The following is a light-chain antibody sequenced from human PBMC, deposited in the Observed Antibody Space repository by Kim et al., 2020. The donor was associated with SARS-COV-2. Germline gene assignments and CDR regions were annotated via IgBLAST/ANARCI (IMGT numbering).Light chain of an antibody. Sequence: SASLGDRVTIPCRASQSISSFLVWYQQKPGKAPKLLIYKASTLESGVPSRFSGSGSGTEFTLTISSLQPDDFSTYYCQQCSSYWAFGQGTKVDIK. CDR3: QQCSSYWA. V-gene: IGKV1-5*03. CDR2: KAS. J-gene: IGKJ1*01. CDR1: QSISSF.